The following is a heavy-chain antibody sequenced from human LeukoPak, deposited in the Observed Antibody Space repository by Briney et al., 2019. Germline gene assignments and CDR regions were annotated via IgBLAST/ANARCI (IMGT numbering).Heavy chain of an antibody. CDR1: GFTFSNYW. CDR3: GYYYGSGSYYSSDYYYGMDV. V-gene: IGHV3-7*01. D-gene: IGHD3-10*01. CDR2: IKEDGSEK. J-gene: IGHJ6*02. Sequence: GGSLRLSCAASGFTFSNYWMSWVRQAPGKGLEWVANIKEDGSEKYYVDSVKGRFTISRDNAKNSLYLQMNSLRAEDTAVYYCGYYYGSGSYYSSDYYYGMDVWGQGTTVTVSS.